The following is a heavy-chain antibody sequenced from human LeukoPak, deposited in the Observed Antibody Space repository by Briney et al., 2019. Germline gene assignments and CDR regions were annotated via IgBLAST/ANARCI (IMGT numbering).Heavy chain of an antibody. V-gene: IGHV3-15*01. J-gene: IGHJ4*02. CDR2: IKSKTDGGTT. D-gene: IGHD3-9*01. CDR3: TKEIAYYDILTGTPLDY. CDR1: GFTFSNAW. Sequence: PGGSLRLSCAASGFTFSNAWMSWVRQAPGKGLEWVGRIKSKTDGGTTDYAAPVKGRFTISRDDSKNTLYLQMNSLKTEDTAVYYCTKEIAYYDILTGTPLDYWGQGTLVTVSS.